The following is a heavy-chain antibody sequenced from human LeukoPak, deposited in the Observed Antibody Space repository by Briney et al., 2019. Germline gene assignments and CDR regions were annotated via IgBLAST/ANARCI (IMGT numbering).Heavy chain of an antibody. CDR1: GGSISSRSHH. V-gene: IGHV4-39*02. Sequence: PSEILSLTCTVSGGSISSRSHHWGWIRQPPGKGLEWIGNIYYSGSTFYNPSLKSRVTISVDTSQEQFSLKLSSVTAADTAVYYCAREGWGYNDGRGSFDYWGQGTLVTVSS. J-gene: IGHJ4*02. D-gene: IGHD3-22*01. CDR3: AREGWGYNDGRGSFDY. CDR2: IYYSGST.